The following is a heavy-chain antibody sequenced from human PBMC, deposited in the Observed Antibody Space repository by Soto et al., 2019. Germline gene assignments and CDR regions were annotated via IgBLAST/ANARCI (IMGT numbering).Heavy chain of an antibody. J-gene: IGHJ4*02. CDR3: AKDSSIARFDY. Sequence: QVQLVESGGGVVQPGRSLRLSCAASGFTFSSYGMHWVRQAPGKGLEWVAVISYDGSNKYYADSVKGRFTISRDNSKNTLYLQMNSLRAEDTAVYYCAKDSSIARFDYWGQGTLVTVSS. V-gene: IGHV3-30*18. CDR1: GFTFSSYG. D-gene: IGHD6-6*01. CDR2: ISYDGSNK.